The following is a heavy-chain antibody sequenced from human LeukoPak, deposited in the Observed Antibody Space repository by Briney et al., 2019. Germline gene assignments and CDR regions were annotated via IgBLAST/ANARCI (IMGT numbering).Heavy chain of an antibody. CDR2: INHSGST. Sequence: SETLSLTCAVYGGSFSGYYWSWIRQPPGKGLEWIGEINHSGSTNYNPSLKSRVTISVDTSKNQFSLKLSSVTAADTAVYYCAILAYDSSGYYYGYFQHWGQGTLVTVSS. CDR3: AILAYDSSGYYYGYFQH. V-gene: IGHV4-34*01. J-gene: IGHJ1*01. CDR1: GGSFSGYY. D-gene: IGHD3-22*01.